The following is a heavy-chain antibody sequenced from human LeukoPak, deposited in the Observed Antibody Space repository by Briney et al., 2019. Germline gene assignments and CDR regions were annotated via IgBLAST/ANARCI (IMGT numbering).Heavy chain of an antibody. J-gene: IGHJ3*02. Sequence: SETLSLTCAVYGGSFSGYYWSWIRQPPGKGLDWIGEINHSGSTNYNPSLKSRVTISVDTSKNQFSLKLSSVTAADTAVYYCARDEGGLLGVDTAMVKAFDIWGQGTMVTVSS. V-gene: IGHV4-34*01. D-gene: IGHD5-18*01. CDR3: ARDEGGLLGVDTAMVKAFDI. CDR2: INHSGST. CDR1: GGSFSGYY.